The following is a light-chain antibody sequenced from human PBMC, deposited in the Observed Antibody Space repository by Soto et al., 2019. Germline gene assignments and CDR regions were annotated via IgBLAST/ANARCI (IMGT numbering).Light chain of an antibody. J-gene: IGLJ2*01. CDR1: NSNIGSNY. Sequence: QSVLTQPPSASGTPGQTVTISCSGRNSNIGSNYVYWYQQLPGTAPRLLMYRADQRPSWVPDRFSGSKSGTSASLAISGLRSEDEADYYCAAWDDTLSGLVFGGGTKLTVL. V-gene: IGLV1-47*01. CDR3: AAWDDTLSGLV. CDR2: RAD.